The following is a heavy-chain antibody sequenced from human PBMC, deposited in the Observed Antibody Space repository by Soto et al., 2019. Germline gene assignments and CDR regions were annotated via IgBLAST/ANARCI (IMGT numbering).Heavy chain of an antibody. CDR3: AARHFWSRPWTDRRLDY. D-gene: IGHD3-3*02. V-gene: IGHV4-4*02. Sequence: SETLSLTCVVSGDSINSSHWWNWVRQPPEKGLEWIGQISHSGNTSYNPSLTSRVTISVDKSKSHFSLKLTSVTAADTAVYYCAARHFWSRPWTDRRLDYWGQGTLVTVPS. CDR1: GDSINSSHW. J-gene: IGHJ4*02. CDR2: ISHSGNT.